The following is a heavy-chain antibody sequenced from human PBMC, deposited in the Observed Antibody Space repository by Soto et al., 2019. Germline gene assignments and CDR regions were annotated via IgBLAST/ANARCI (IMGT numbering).Heavy chain of an antibody. J-gene: IGHJ5*02. D-gene: IGHD3-22*01. Sequence: PSETLSLTCTVSGGSISSGGYYWSWIRQPPGKGLEWIGYIYYIGSTYYNPSLKSRVTISVDTSKNQFSLKLSSVAAADTAVYYCARVMYYYDSSGYWNWFDPWGDGTLVTFSS. CDR2: IYYIGST. CDR3: ARVMYYYDSSGYWNWFDP. CDR1: GGSISSGGYY. V-gene: IGHV4-30-4*01.